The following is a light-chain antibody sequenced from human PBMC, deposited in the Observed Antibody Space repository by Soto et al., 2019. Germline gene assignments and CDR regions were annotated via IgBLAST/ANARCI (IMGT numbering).Light chain of an antibody. CDR1: QRVISS. CDR2: GAS. J-gene: IGKJ1*01. CDR3: QQYTNWPRT. V-gene: IGKV3-15*01. Sequence: EIVFRLSPGTLSLSPGEGATLSCRASQRVISSSLAWYQQKPGQSPRLLIYGASTRATGIPASFSGSGSGTEFTLTINSLQSDDFTLYYCQQYTNWPRTFAQGTKVDIK.